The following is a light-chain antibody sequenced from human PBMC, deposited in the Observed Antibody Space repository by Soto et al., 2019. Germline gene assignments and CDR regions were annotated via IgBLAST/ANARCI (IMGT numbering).Light chain of an antibody. V-gene: IGLV2-14*01. Sequence: QSALAQPASVSGSLGQSITISCTGTSSDVGGYNYVSWYQQHPGKAPKLMIYEVSNRPSGVSNRFSGSKSGSTASLTISGLQAEDEADYYCSSFTSSSTQVLGGGTKVTVL. CDR2: EVS. J-gene: IGLJ3*02. CDR1: SSDVGGYNY. CDR3: SSFTSSSTQV.